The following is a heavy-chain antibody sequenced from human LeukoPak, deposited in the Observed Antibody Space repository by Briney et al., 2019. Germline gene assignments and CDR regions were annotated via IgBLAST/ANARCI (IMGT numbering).Heavy chain of an antibody. V-gene: IGHV3-74*01. J-gene: IGHJ4*02. Sequence: PGGSLRLSCAASGFTFSSYWMHWVRQAPGKGLVWVSRINSDGSSTSYADSVKGRFTISRDNSKNTLFLQMNRLRAEDTAVYYCAGRRVLDASFDYWGQGTLVTVSS. CDR1: GFTFSSYW. D-gene: IGHD3-16*01. CDR3: AGRRVLDASFDY. CDR2: INSDGSST.